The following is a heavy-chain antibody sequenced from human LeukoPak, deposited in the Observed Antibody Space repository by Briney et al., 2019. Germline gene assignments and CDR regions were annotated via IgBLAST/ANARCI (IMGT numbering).Heavy chain of an antibody. V-gene: IGHV1-69*05. J-gene: IGHJ3*02. CDR2: IIPIFGTA. CDR1: GYTFTSYA. CDR3: ASIAPMIVVGDAFDI. D-gene: IGHD3-22*01. Sequence: GASVKVSCKASGYTFTSYAISWVRQAPGQGLEWMGGIIPIFGTANYAQKFQGRVTITTDESTSTAYMELSSLRSEDTAVYYCASIAPMIVVGDAFDIWGQGTMVTVSS.